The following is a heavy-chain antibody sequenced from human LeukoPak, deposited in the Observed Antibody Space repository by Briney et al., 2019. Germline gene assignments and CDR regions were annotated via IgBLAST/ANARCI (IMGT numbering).Heavy chain of an antibody. CDR2: IYYSGST. J-gene: IGHJ3*02. D-gene: IGHD5-24*01. V-gene: IGHV4-39*01. CDR1: GGSISSSSYY. Sequence: SETLSLTCTVSGGSISSSSYYWGWIRQPPGKGLEWIGSIYYSGSTYYNPSLKSRVTMSVDTSKNQFSLKLSSVTAADTAVYYCARQERTMSEAFDIWGQGTMVTVSS. CDR3: ARQERTMSEAFDI.